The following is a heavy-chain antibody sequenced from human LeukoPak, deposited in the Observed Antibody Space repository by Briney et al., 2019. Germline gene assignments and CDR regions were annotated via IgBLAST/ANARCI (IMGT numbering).Heavy chain of an antibody. D-gene: IGHD5-18*01. Sequence: SXXVSCKASGGTFSSYAISWVRQAPGQGLEWMGGIIPIFGTANYAQKFQGRVTITADESTSTAYMELSSLRSEDTAVYYCAREDVDTAILFDYWGQGTLVTVSS. CDR2: IIPIFGTA. CDR3: AREDVDTAILFDY. V-gene: IGHV1-69*13. J-gene: IGHJ4*02. CDR1: GGTFSSYA.